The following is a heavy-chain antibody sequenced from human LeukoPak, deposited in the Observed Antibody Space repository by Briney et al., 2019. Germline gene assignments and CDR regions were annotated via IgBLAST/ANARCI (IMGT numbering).Heavy chain of an antibody. CDR2: IYSGGET. J-gene: IGHJ4*02. D-gene: IGHD4-11*01. Sequence: PSETLSLTCTVSGDSISSSHYYWGWIRQSPGKGLEWIGRIYSGGETHYNPSLNSRVTIFLDTSKNRFSLNLISVTATDTAVYYCVRDYSNFVQGDWGQGTLVTVSS. CDR3: VRDYSNFVQGD. V-gene: IGHV4-39*02. CDR1: GDSISSSHYY.